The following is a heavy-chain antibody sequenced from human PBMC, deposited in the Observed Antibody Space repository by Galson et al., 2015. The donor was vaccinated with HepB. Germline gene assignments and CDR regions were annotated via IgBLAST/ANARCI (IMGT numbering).Heavy chain of an antibody. D-gene: IGHD3-22*01. V-gene: IGHV1-18*04. CDR2: ISAYNGNT. Sequence: SVKVSCKASGYTFTSYDMSWVRQAPGQGLEWMGWISAYNGNTNYAQKFQGRVTMTTDTSTSTAYMELRSLRSDDTAVYYCARVVVGIGLDAFDIWGQGTMVTVSS. CDR1: GYTFTSYD. J-gene: IGHJ3*02. CDR3: ARVVVGIGLDAFDI.